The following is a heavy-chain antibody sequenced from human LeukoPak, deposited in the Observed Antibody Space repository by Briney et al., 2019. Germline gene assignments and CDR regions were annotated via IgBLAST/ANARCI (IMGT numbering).Heavy chain of an antibody. Sequence: GGSLRLSCAASGFTFSSYGMHWVRQAPGMGLEWVAVISYDGSNKYYADSVKGRFTISRDNSKNTLYLQMNSLRAEDTAVYYCAKVHNYDILTLGYYYGMDVWGQGTTVTVSS. D-gene: IGHD3-9*01. CDR3: AKVHNYDILTLGYYYGMDV. V-gene: IGHV3-30*18. CDR1: GFTFSSYG. CDR2: ISYDGSNK. J-gene: IGHJ6*02.